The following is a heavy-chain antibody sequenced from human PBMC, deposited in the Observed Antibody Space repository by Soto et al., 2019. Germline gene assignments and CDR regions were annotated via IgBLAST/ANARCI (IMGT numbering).Heavy chain of an antibody. CDR3: ARDYIWAYDY. V-gene: IGHV3-48*01. J-gene: IGHJ4*02. Sequence: EVQLVESGGGLVQPGGSLRLSCAASGFSFSTYSMNWVRQAPGKGLEWVSYISSGSGTIYYAASVKGRFTVSRDNAKNSLYLQMNSLRAEDTAVYYCARDYIWAYDYWGQGPMVTVSS. CDR2: ISSGSGTI. D-gene: IGHD3-16*01. CDR1: GFSFSTYS.